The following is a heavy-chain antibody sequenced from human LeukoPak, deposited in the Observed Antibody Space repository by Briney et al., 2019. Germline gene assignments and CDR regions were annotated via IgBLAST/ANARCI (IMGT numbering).Heavy chain of an antibody. V-gene: IGHV4-34*01. Sequence: SETLSLTCAVYGGSFSGYYWSWIRQPPGKGLEWIGEINHSGSTNYNPSLKSLVTISVDTSKNQFSLKLSSVTAADTAVYYCASTSSWYLPFDYWGQGTLVTVSS. J-gene: IGHJ4*02. D-gene: IGHD6-13*01. CDR3: ASTSSWYLPFDY. CDR2: INHSGST. CDR1: GGSFSGYY.